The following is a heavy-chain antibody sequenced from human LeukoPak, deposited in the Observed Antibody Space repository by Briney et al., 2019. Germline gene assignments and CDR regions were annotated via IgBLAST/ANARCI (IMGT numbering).Heavy chain of an antibody. Sequence: GGSLSLSCAASGFTFSNVWMNWVRQAPGEGLEWVGRIKSRTDGAITDYSAPVTGRFTSSRDESKNTLYLQVNSLKTEDTAVYYWSTEYSEGFDYWGQGTLVTVSS. CDR1: GFTFSNVW. J-gene: IGHJ4*02. CDR2: IKSRTDGAIT. D-gene: IGHD1-26*01. V-gene: IGHV3-15*01. CDR3: STEYSEGFDY.